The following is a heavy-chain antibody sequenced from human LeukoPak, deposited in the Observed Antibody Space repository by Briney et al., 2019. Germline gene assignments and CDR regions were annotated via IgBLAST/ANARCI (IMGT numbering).Heavy chain of an antibody. Sequence: SETLSLTCAVYGGSFSGYYWSWIRQPPGKGLEWIGEINHGGSTNYNPSLKSRVTISLDTSKNHFSLKLSSVTAADTAVYYCAITHYDILTGYHKYMDVWGKGTTVTISS. CDR2: INHGGST. CDR1: GGSFSGYY. J-gene: IGHJ6*03. CDR3: AITHYDILTGYHKYMDV. D-gene: IGHD3-9*01. V-gene: IGHV4-34*01.